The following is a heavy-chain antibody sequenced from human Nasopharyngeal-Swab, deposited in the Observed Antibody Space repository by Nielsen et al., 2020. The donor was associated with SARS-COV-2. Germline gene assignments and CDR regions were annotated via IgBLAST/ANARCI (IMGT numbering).Heavy chain of an antibody. V-gene: IGHV1-45*02. CDR2: ITPFNGNA. Sequence: SVKVSCKASRFSITYRFLHWMRQAPGQALEWVGWITPFNGNAKYAQKFQGRVSITRDGSRTTASLELSSLRPDDTAMYFCASGQCINGVCNPTDGLDVWGQGTSVTVS. CDR3: ASGQCINGVCNPTDGLDV. CDR1: RFSITYRF. J-gene: IGHJ6*02. D-gene: IGHD2-8*01.